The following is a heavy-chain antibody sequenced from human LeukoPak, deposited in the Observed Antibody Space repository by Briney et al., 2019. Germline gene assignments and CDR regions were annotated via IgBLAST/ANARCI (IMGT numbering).Heavy chain of an antibody. Sequence: GGSLRLSCAASGFTFSSYGMHWVRQAPGKGLEWVAVVAYDGSNKYPADSLKGRFTISRDNSKNTLFLEMNSLRPEDTAVYYCAKYAGAGAYDRHNEFDSWGQGTLVTVSS. D-gene: IGHD3-22*01. J-gene: IGHJ4*02. V-gene: IGHV3-30*19. CDR2: VAYDGSNK. CDR3: AKYAGAGAYDRHNEFDS. CDR1: GFTFSSYG.